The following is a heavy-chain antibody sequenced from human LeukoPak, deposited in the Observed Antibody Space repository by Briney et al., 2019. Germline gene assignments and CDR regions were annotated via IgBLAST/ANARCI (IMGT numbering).Heavy chain of an antibody. D-gene: IGHD3-22*01. J-gene: IGHJ4*02. CDR1: GYTFTSYY. Sequence: ASVKVSCKASGYTFTSYYMHWMRQAPGQGLEWMGIINPSGGSTSYAQKFQGRVTMTRDMSTSTVYMELSSLRFEDTAFYYCASGGHIRVYDSNPYYGHYWGQGTLVTVSS. V-gene: IGHV1-46*01. CDR3: ASGGHIRVYDSNPYYGHY. CDR2: INPSGGST.